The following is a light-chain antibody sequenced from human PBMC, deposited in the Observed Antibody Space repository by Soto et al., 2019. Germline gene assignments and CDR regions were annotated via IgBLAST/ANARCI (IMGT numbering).Light chain of an antibody. Sequence: QAVVTQPPSVSGAPGQRVTISCTGSSSNIGAGYAVHWYQQIPGTAPKLLIYNNSNRPSGVSDRFSGSKSDTSASLAITGLQSEDEADYYCQSYDTTLSGSVFGGGTKLTVL. V-gene: IGLV1-40*01. CDR1: SSNIGAGYA. CDR2: NNS. CDR3: QSYDTTLSGSV. J-gene: IGLJ2*01.